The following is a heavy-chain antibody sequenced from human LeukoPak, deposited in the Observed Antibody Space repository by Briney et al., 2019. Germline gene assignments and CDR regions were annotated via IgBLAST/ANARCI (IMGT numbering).Heavy chain of an antibody. CDR3: TRNQD. CDR1: RFTINRGW. J-gene: IGHJ4*02. Sequence: PGGSLRLSCATSRFTINRGWMSWVRQAPGKGLEWVANIKEDGSEKYYVDSVKGRFTISRDIAKNSLYLQMNSLRAEDTAVYYCTRNQDWGQGTLVTVSS. CDR2: IKEDGSEK. V-gene: IGHV3-7*01.